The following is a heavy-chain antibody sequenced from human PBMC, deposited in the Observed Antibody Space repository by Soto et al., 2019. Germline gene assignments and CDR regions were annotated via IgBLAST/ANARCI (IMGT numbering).Heavy chain of an antibody. V-gene: IGHV3-23*01. CDR2: ISGSGGST. J-gene: IGHJ4*02. CDR3: ATTRVSGSYFPRYFDY. Sequence: GGSLRLSCAASGFTFSSYAMSWVRQAPGKGLEWVSAISGSGGSTYYADSVKGRFTISRDNSKNTLYLQMNSLRAEDTAVYYCATTRVSGSYFPRYFDYWGQGTLVTVSS. CDR1: GFTFSSYA. D-gene: IGHD1-26*01.